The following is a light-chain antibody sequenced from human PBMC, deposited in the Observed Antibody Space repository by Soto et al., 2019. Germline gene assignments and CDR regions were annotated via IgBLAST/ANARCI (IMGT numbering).Light chain of an antibody. Sequence: QSALTQPRSVSGSPGQSVTISCTGTSSDVGSYNRVSWYQQSPGKAPKLMIYDVSQRPSGVPDRFSGSKSDNTASLTISGLQAEDEADYYCCSYAGSYTDVFGTGTKLTVL. CDR3: CSYAGSYTDV. J-gene: IGLJ1*01. CDR1: SSDVGSYNR. V-gene: IGLV2-11*01. CDR2: DVS.